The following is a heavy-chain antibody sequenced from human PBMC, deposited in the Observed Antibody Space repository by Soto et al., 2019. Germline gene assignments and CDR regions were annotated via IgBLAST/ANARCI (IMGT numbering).Heavy chain of an antibody. CDR2: MNPNSGKT. D-gene: IGHD2-15*01. J-gene: IGHJ6*03. Sequence: QVQLVQSGAEVKKPGASVKVSCKASGYTFTSYDINWVRQATGQGLEWMGWMNPNSGKTGYAQKFQGRVTMTRNTSISTAYMELSSLRSEDTAVYYCAREGIVEPYYYYYMDVWGKGTTVTVSS. V-gene: IGHV1-8*01. CDR1: GYTFTSYD. CDR3: AREGIVEPYYYYYMDV.